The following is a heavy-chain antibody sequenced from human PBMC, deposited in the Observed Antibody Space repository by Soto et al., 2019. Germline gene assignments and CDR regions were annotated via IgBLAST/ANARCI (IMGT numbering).Heavy chain of an antibody. CDR2: INPSGGST. V-gene: IGHV1-46*03. D-gene: IGHD3-16*02. CDR3: ARGGVMITFGGVIATYFDY. CDR1: GYTFTSYY. J-gene: IGHJ4*02. Sequence: ASVKVSCKASGYTFTSYYMHWVRQAPGQGLEWMGIINPSGGSTSYAQKFQGRVTMTRDTSTSTVYMELSSLRSEDTAVYYCARGGVMITFGGVIATYFDYWGQGTLVTGSS.